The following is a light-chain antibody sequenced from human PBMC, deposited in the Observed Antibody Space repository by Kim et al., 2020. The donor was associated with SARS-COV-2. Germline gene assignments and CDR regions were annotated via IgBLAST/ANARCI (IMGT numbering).Light chain of an antibody. CDR3: NSRDSSGNHP. CDR2: SKN. J-gene: IGLJ2*01. CDR1: SLRSYY. V-gene: IGLV3-19*01. Sequence: VALGQTVRITCQGDSLRSYYASWYQQKPGQAPVLVIYSKNNRPSGIPDRFSGSSSGNTASLTITGAQAEDEADYYCNSRDSSGNHPFGGGTQLTVL.